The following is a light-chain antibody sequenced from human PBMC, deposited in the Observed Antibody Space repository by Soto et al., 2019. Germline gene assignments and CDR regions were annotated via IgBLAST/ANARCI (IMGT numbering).Light chain of an antibody. CDR1: QSVSSSY. CDR2: GAS. J-gene: IGKJ3*01. V-gene: IGKV3-20*01. Sequence: EIVLTQSPGTLSLSPGERATLSSRASQSVSSSYLAWYQQKPGQAPRLLIYGASSRATGIPDRFSGSGSGTDFTLTIIRLEPDDFAVYYCQQYGSSLITFGPGTKVDIK. CDR3: QQYGSSLIT.